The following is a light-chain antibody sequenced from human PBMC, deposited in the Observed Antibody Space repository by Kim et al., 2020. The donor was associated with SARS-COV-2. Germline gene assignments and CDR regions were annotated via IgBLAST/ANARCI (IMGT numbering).Light chain of an antibody. J-gene: IGLJ2*01. Sequence: QLVLTQSPSASDSMGASVKLTCTVSSGHNNYAITWHQQQSEKGPRFLMRLDIVGSHTKGDGIPDRFSGSSSGAEPYLTISSLQTDDEADYNCQTWGTGNQMIIGGGTQLTVL. V-gene: IGLV4-69*01. CDR2: LDIVGSH. CDR1: SGHNNYA. CDR3: QTWGTGNQMI.